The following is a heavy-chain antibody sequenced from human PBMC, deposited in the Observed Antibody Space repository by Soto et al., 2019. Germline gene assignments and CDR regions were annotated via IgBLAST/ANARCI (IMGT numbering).Heavy chain of an antibody. CDR1: GGTFSSYT. D-gene: IGHD3-9*01. J-gene: IGHJ6*02. V-gene: IGHV1-69*02. CDR3: ARLPSTLRYLDRHTTDYYYYGMDV. CDR2: IIPILGIA. Sequence: ASVKVSCKASGGTFSSYTISWVRQAPGQGLEWMGRIIPILGIANYAQKFQGRVTITADKSTSTAYMELSSLRSEDTAVYYCARLPSTLRYLDRHTTDYYYYGMDVWCQGTTGTVSS.